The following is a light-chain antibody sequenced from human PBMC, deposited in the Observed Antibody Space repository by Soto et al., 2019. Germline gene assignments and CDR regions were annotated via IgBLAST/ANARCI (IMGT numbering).Light chain of an antibody. CDR2: GAS. V-gene: IGKV1-39*01. Sequence: DIQMTQSPSSLSASVGDRVTITCRASQSITSYLNWYQHKPGKAPRLLIYGASHLHSGVPSRFSGSGYGTDFTLTISDLQAEDLATYYCQQSYNTPRTFGQGTKVEIK. CDR1: QSITSY. CDR3: QQSYNTPRT. J-gene: IGKJ1*01.